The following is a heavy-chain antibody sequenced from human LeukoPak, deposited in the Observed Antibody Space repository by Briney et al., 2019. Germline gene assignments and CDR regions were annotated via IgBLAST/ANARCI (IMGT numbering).Heavy chain of an antibody. V-gene: IGHV5-51*01. CDR3: ARLEDHYGDRYPFDY. Sequence: HGESLKISCKGSGYSFTSYWIGWVRQMPGKGLEWMGIIYPGDSDTRYSPSFQGQVTISADKSISTAYLQWSSLKASDTAMYYCARLEDHYGDRYPFDYWGQGTLVTVSS. J-gene: IGHJ4*02. CDR1: GYSFTSYW. D-gene: IGHD4-17*01. CDR2: IYPGDSDT.